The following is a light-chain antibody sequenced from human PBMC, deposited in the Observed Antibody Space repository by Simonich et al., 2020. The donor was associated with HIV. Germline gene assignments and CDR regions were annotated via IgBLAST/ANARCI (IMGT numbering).Light chain of an antibody. CDR1: SSDVGGYAY. CDR2: EGS. J-gene: IGLJ2*01. CDR3: CSYATSNTLV. Sequence: QSALTQPASVSGSPGQSITISCTGTSSDVGGYAYVSWYQQHPGKAPKLMIYEGSNRPSGVANRFSGSKSGNTASLTISVLQADDEADYYCCSYATSNTLVFGGGTKLTVL. V-gene: IGLV2-23*01.